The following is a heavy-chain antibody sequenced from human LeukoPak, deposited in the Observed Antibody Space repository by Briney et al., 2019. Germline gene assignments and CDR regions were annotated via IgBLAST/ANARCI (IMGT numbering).Heavy chain of an antibody. CDR3: ARVKAVVPAAMRYFGY. V-gene: IGHV4-34*01. J-gene: IGHJ4*02. D-gene: IGHD2-2*01. Sequence: SETLSLTCAVYGGSFSGYYWSWIRQPPGKGLEWIGEINHSGSTNYNPSLKSRVTISVDTSKNQFSLKLSSVTAADTAVYYCARVKAVVPAAMRYFGYWGQGTLVTVSS. CDR1: GGSFSGYY. CDR2: INHSGST.